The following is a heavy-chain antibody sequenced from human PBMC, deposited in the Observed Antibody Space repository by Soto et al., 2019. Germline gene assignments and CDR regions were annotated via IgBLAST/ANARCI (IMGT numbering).Heavy chain of an antibody. CDR1: GGSISSGGYY. D-gene: IGHD2-21*02. V-gene: IGHV4-31*03. CDR3: ARENCGGDCYSDY. CDR2: IYYSGST. J-gene: IGHJ4*02. Sequence: QVQLQETGPGLVKPSQTLSLTCTVSGGSISSGGYYWSWIRQHPGKGLEWIGYIYYSGSTYYNPSLQSRVTISADTSKHQFSLKLSSVTAADTAVYYCARENCGGDCYSDYWGQGTLVTVSS.